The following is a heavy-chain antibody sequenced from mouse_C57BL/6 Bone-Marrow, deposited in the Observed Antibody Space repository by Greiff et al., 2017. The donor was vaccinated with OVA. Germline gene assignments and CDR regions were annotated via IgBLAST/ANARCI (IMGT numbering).Heavy chain of an antibody. Sequence: EVQLVESGEGLVKPGGSLKLSCAASGFTFSSYAMSWVRQTPEKRLEWVAYISSGGDYIYYADTVKGRFTISRDNARNTLYLQMSSLKSEDTAMYYCTRESDGYYEAWFAYWGQGTLVTVSA. V-gene: IGHV5-9-1*02. J-gene: IGHJ3*01. CDR1: GFTFSSYA. CDR3: TRESDGYYEAWFAY. CDR2: ISSGGDYI. D-gene: IGHD2-3*01.